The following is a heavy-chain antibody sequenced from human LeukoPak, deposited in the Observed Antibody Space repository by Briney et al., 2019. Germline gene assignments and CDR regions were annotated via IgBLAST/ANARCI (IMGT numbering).Heavy chain of an antibody. Sequence: GASVKVSCKASGYTLTGYYMHWVRQAPGQGLEWMGWISAYNGNTNYAQKLQGRVTMTTDTSTSTAYMELRSLRSDDTAVYYCARDNQYYYGSGSSFLWFDPWGQGTLVTVSS. J-gene: IGHJ5*02. V-gene: IGHV1-18*04. CDR1: GYTLTGYY. CDR3: ARDNQYYYGSGSSFLWFDP. D-gene: IGHD3-10*01. CDR2: ISAYNGNT.